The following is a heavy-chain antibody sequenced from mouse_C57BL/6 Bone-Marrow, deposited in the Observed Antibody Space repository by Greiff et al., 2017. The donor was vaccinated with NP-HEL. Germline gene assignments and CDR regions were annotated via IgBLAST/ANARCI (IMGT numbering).Heavy chain of an antibody. V-gene: IGHV1-36*01. Sequence: VQLQQSGPVLVKPGPSVKISCKASGFTFTDYYMHWVKQSHGKSLEWIGLVYPYNGGTSYKPKFKGKATLTVGKYSSTAYMELNSLTSEDSAVYYCARGLTTVVAPDYWGQGTTLTGSS. CDR2: VYPYNGGT. J-gene: IGHJ2*01. CDR1: GFTFTDYY. D-gene: IGHD1-1*01. CDR3: ARGLTTVVAPDY.